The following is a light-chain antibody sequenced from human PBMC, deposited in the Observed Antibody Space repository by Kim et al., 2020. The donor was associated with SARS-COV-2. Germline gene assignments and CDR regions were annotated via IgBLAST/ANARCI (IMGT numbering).Light chain of an antibody. Sequence: EIVMTQSPVTLSVSPGERVTLSCRASQSVSSNLAWYQQKLGQAPRLLIYGASTRATGIPARFSGSGSGTEFTLTISSLQSEDFAIYYCQQYNKWPPWTFGQGTKVDIK. CDR3: QQYNKWPPWT. V-gene: IGKV3D-15*01. J-gene: IGKJ1*01. CDR2: GAS. CDR1: QSVSSN.